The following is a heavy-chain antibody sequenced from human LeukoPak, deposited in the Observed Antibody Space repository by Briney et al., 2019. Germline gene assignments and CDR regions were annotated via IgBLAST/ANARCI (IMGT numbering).Heavy chain of an antibody. CDR1: GFTFDDYG. CDR3: ARWSSIKVAATENY. Sequence: GGSLRLSCAASGFTFDDYGMSWVGQAPGKGLEWVSGITWNGDSPGYADSVKGRFTISRVNAKNSLYLHLSSLRAEDTALYRCARWSSIKVAATENYWGQGTLVTVSS. V-gene: IGHV3-20*01. CDR2: ITWNGDSP. J-gene: IGHJ4*02. D-gene: IGHD6-19*01.